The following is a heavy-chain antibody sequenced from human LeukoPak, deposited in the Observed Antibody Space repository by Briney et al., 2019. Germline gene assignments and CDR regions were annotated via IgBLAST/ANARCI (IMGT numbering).Heavy chain of an antibody. D-gene: IGHD6-19*01. V-gene: IGHV3-15*01. CDR1: GFTFSNAW. CDR2: IKSKTDGGTT. Sequence: GGSLRLSCAASGFTFSNAWMSWVRQAPGKGLGWVGRIKSKTDGGTTDYAAPVKGSFAISRDDSKNTLYLQMNSLRTEDTAVYYCTTEGSSGCFDYWGQGTLVTVSS. J-gene: IGHJ4*02. CDR3: TTEGSSGCFDY.